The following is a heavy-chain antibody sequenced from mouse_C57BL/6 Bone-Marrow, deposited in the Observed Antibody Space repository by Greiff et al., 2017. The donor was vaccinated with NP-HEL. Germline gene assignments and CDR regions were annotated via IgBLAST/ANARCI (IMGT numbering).Heavy chain of an antibody. J-gene: IGHJ3*01. D-gene: IGHD4-1*01. V-gene: IGHV1-55*01. CDR2: IYPGSGST. Sequence: QVQLQQPGAELVKPGASVKMSCKASGYTFTSYWITWVKQRPGQGLEWIGDIYPGSGSTNYNEKFKSKVTLTVDTSSSTAYMQLRSLTSEDAAVYYCARGRTGTTWFAYWGQGTLVTVSA. CDR1: GYTFTSYW. CDR3: ARGRTGTTWFAY.